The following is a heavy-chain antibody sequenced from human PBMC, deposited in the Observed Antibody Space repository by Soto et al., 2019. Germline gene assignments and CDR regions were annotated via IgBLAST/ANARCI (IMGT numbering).Heavy chain of an antibody. D-gene: IGHD2-2*01. V-gene: IGHV3-21*01. CDR1: GFTFSSYS. CDR2: ISSSSSYI. J-gene: IGHJ5*02. CDR3: ARDRVRVVVPAAINWFDP. Sequence: PGGSLRLSCAASGFTFSSYSMNWVRQAPGKGLEWVSSISSSSSYIYCADSVKGRFTISRDNAKNSLYLQMNSLRAEDTAVYYCARDRVRVVVPAAINWFDPWGQGTLVTVS.